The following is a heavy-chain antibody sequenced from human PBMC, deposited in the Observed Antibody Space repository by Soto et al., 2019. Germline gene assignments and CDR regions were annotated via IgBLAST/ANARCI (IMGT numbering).Heavy chain of an antibody. Sequence: QVQLVQSGAEVKKPGASLKVSCKASGYTFTSYGISWVRQAPGQGLEWMGWISAYNGNTNYAQKLQGRVTMTTDTSTSTAYMELRSLRSDDTAVYYCARELWFGELLRHYGMDVWGQGTTVTVSS. D-gene: IGHD3-10*01. V-gene: IGHV1-18*01. J-gene: IGHJ6*02. CDR3: ARELWFGELLRHYGMDV. CDR2: ISAYNGNT. CDR1: GYTFTSYG.